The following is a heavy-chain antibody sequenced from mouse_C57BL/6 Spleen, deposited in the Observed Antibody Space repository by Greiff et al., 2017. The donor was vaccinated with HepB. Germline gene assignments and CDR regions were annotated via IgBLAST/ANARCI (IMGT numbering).Heavy chain of an antibody. V-gene: IGHV1-39*01. CDR1: GYSFTDYN. Sequence: HLVESGPELVKPGASVKISCKASGYSFTDYNMNWVKQSNGKSLEWIGVINPNYGTTSYNQKFKGKATLTVDQSSSTAYMQLNSLTSEDSAVYYFATVVATGDYFDYWGQGTTLTVSS. D-gene: IGHD1-1*01. CDR3: ATVVATGDYFDY. CDR2: INPNYGTT. J-gene: IGHJ2*01.